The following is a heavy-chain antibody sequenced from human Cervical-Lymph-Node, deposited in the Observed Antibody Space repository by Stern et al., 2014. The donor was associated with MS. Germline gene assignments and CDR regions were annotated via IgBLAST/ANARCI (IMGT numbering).Heavy chain of an antibody. CDR3: ARDTSGWYGDF. Sequence: MQLVESGPEVKKPGASVKVSCRTSGYTFTSHGITWVRQAPGQGLEWMGWISVYTGHTNYAKKLQDRVTMTTDPYTDTVYMELRSLRFDDTAIYYCARDTSGWYGDFWGQGTLVTVSS. CDR2: ISVYTGHT. CDR1: GYTFTSHG. D-gene: IGHD6-19*01. J-gene: IGHJ4*02. V-gene: IGHV1-18*01.